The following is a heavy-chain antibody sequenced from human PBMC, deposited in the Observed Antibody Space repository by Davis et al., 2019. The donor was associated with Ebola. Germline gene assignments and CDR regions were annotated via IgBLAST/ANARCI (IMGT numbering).Heavy chain of an antibody. Sequence: SVKVSCKASGGTFSSYAISWVRQAPGHGLEWMGGIIPIFGTANYAQKFQGRVTITADESTSTAYMELSSLRSEDTAVYYCARDQSGRGDFDYWGQGTLVTVSS. CDR2: IIPIFGTA. CDR3: ARDQSGRGDFDY. J-gene: IGHJ4*02. CDR1: GGTFSSYA. V-gene: IGHV1-69*13. D-gene: IGHD3-10*01.